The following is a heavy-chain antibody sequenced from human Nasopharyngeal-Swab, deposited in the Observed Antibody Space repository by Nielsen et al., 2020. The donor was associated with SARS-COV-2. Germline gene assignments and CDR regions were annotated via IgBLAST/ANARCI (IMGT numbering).Heavy chain of an antibody. CDR1: RFTVSDFY. J-gene: IGHJ3*01. V-gene: IGHV3-66*01. CDR2: IYVGGGT. CDR3: ARSVADNDAFDL. Sequence: GGSLRLSCAASRFTVSDFYMSWVRQAPGKGLQWVSIIYVGGGTYYADSVKDRFIISRDDSRNTVSLQLNSLRVDDTGVYYCARSVADNDAFDLWGPGTVVSVSS.